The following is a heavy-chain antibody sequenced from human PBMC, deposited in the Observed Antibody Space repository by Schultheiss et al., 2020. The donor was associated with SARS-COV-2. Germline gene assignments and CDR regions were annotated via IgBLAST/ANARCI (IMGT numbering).Heavy chain of an antibody. CDR1: GFTFSSYG. Sequence: GGSLRLSCAASGFTFSSYGMHWVRQAPGKGLEWVAVIWYDGSNKYYADSVKGRFTISRDNAKNSLYLQMNSLRAEDTAVYYCARDHSSSDAFDIWGQGTMVTVSS. CDR3: ARDHSSSDAFDI. V-gene: IGHV3-33*01. CDR2: IWYDGSNK. J-gene: IGHJ3*02. D-gene: IGHD6-6*01.